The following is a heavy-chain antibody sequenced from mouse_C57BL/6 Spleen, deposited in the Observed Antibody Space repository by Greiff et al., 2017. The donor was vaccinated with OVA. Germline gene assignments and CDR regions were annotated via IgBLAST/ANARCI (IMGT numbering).Heavy chain of an antibody. CDR3: ARAYYSNYTFAY. D-gene: IGHD2-5*01. J-gene: IGHJ3*01. Sequence: PIQGLEWIGNIDPSDSETHYNQKFKDKATLTVDKSSSTAYMQLSSLTSEDSAVYYCARAYYSNYTFAYWGQGTLVTVSA. V-gene: IGHV1-52*01. CDR2: IDPSDSET.